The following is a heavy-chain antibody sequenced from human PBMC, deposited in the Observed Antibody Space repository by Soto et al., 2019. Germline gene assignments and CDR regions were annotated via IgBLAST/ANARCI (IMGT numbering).Heavy chain of an antibody. D-gene: IGHD2-2*01. CDR3: ARDPCSSTSCYSGSYGMDV. CDR1: GYTFTSYA. J-gene: IGHJ6*02. V-gene: IGHV1-3*01. CDR2: INASNGNT. Sequence: ASVKVSCQASGYTFTSYAMHWVRQAPGQRLEWMGWINASNGNTKYSQKFQGRVTITRDTSASTAYMELSSLRSEDTAVYYCARDPCSSTSCYSGSYGMDVWGQGTTVTVSS.